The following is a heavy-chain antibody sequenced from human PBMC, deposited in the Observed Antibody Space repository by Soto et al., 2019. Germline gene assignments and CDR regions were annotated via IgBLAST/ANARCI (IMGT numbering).Heavy chain of an antibody. CDR1: GGSISSSSYY. J-gene: IGHJ4*02. CDR3: ARHVPRLSGYIGRYFDY. CDR2: IYYSGST. Sequence: SETLSLTCTVSGGSISSSSYYWSWIRQPPGKGLEWIGYIYYSGSTNYNPSLKSRVTISVDTSKNQFSLKLSSVTAADTAVYYCARHVPRLSGYIGRYFDYWGQGTLVTVSS. D-gene: IGHD3-22*01. V-gene: IGHV4-61*05.